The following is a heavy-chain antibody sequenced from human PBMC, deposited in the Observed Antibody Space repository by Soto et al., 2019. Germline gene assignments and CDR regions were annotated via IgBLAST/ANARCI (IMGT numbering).Heavy chain of an antibody. D-gene: IGHD2-2*01. J-gene: IGHJ3*02. Sequence: GGSLRLSCAASGFTVSSNYMSWVRQAPGKGLEWVSVIYSGGSTYYADSVKGRFTISRDNSKNTLYLQMNSLRAGDTAVYYCARGPPVVPAAMSPSKAFDIWGQGTMVTVSS. CDR1: GFTVSSNY. CDR3: ARGPPVVPAAMSPSKAFDI. V-gene: IGHV3-66*01. CDR2: IYSGGST.